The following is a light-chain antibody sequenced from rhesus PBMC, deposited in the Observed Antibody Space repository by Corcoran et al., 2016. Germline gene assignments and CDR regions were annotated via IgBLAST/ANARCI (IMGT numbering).Light chain of an antibody. V-gene: IGKV1-74*01. Sequence: DIQMTQSPSSLSASVGDRVTITCRTSENVNNYLNWYQQKPGKAPKLLIYNASTLQSGVPSRFSGRGSGTDYTFTISSLPSEDVATYYCQHNYGTPLTFGGGTKVEIK. CDR3: QHNYGTPLT. J-gene: IGKJ4*01. CDR1: ENVNNY. CDR2: NAS.